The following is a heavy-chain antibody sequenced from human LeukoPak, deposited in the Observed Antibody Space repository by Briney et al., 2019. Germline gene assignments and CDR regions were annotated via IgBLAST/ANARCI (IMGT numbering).Heavy chain of an antibody. J-gene: IGHJ4*02. CDR3: AKASYYDYPAY. CDR1: GFTFRSYW. V-gene: IGHV3-23*01. Sequence: GGSLRLSCAASGFTFRSYWMSWVRQAPGKGLEWVSAISGSAGSTYYADSVKARFTLSRYNSKITLYLQMNTLRAEDTAVYYCAKASYYDYPAYCSQPTLVTVSS. D-gene: IGHD3-22*01. CDR2: ISGSAGST.